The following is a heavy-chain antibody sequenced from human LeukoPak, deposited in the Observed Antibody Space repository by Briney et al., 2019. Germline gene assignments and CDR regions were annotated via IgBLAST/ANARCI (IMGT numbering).Heavy chain of an antibody. CDR2: IYSGGNT. Sequence: PGGSLRLSCAASGITVGSNYMSWVRQAPGKGLEWVSVIYSGGNTYYADSVKGRFTISRDNSKNTLYLQMNSLRAEDTGVHYCARDSPITYYYDSSGSYYGVWGQGTLVTVSS. J-gene: IGHJ4*02. D-gene: IGHD3-22*01. CDR3: ARDSPITYYYDSSGSYYGV. V-gene: IGHV3-66*01. CDR1: GITVGSNY.